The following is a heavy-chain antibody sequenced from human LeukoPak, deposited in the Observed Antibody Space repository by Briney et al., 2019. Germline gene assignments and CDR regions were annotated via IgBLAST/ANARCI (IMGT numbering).Heavy chain of an antibody. CDR1: GFTFNAYT. D-gene: IGHD3-16*01. CDR2: INHNGNVN. J-gene: IGHJ6*02. V-gene: IGHV3-7*03. CDR3: ARGGGLDV. Sequence: GGSLRLSCAASGFTFNAYTMNWARQAPGKGLEWVASINHNGNVNYYVDSVKGRFTISRDNAKNSLYLQMSNLRAEDTAVYFCARGGGLDVWGQGATVTVSS.